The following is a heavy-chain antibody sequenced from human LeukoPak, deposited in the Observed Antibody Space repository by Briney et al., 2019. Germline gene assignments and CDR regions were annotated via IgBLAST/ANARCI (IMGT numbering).Heavy chain of an antibody. CDR2: IYTSGST. V-gene: IGHV4-4*07. J-gene: IGHJ4*02. Sequence: SETLSLTCTVSGGSISDHYWSWIRQPAGKGLEWIGRIYTSGSTNYNPSLKSRVTMSVDTSKNQFSLKLNSVTAADTAVYYCARTGNTAVPPYFDYWGQGALVTVSS. D-gene: IGHD3-10*01. CDR3: ARTGNTAVPPYFDY. CDR1: GGSISDHY.